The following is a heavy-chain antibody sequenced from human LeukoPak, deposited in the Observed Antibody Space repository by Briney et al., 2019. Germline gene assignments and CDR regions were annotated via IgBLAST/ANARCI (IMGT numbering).Heavy chain of an antibody. J-gene: IGHJ5*02. D-gene: IGHD4-23*01. V-gene: IGHV1-3*03. CDR2: VNAGNGNT. CDR3: ARDNSVEDTAWWFDP. CDR1: GYTFTSYA. Sequence: ASVKVACKASGYTFTSYAMHWVRQPPGQRREWMGWVNAGNGNTKYSQEFQGRATITRDTSASTAYMELSSLRSEDMAVYSCARDNSVEDTAWWFDPWGQGTLVTVSS.